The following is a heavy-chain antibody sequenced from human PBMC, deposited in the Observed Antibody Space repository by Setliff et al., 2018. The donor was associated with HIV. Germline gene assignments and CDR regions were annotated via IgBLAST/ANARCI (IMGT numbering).Heavy chain of an antibody. D-gene: IGHD2-2*01. J-gene: IGHJ6*03. CDR2: IYYSGST. Sequence: SETLSLTCTVSGGSISSYYWSWIRQPPGKGLEWIGYIYYSGSTNYNPSLKSRVTISVDTSKNQFSLKLSSVTAADTAVYYCARADIVVVPAAISSIFYYYYYMDVWGKGTTGTSP. V-gene: IGHV4-59*01. CDR3: ARADIVVVPAAISSIFYYYYYMDV. CDR1: GGSISSYY.